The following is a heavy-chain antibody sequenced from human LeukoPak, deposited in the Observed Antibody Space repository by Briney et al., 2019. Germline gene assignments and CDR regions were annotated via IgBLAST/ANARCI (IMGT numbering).Heavy chain of an antibody. CDR3: ARALRFLEWSSSYYYYGMDV. Sequence: LVKVSCKASGGTFSSYAISWVRQAPGQGLEWMGGIIPIFGTANYAQKFQGRVTITADESTSTAYMELSSLRSEDTAVYYCARALRFLEWSSSYYYYGMDVWGQGTTVTVSS. V-gene: IGHV1-69*13. CDR2: IIPIFGTA. CDR1: GGTFSSYA. J-gene: IGHJ6*02. D-gene: IGHD3-3*01.